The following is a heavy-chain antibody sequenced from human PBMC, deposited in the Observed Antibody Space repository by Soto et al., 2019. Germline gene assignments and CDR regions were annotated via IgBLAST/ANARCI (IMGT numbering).Heavy chain of an antibody. V-gene: IGHV1-69*14. CDR1: GGTFSSYA. D-gene: IGHD3-10*01. CDR3: ASPTMDYYYYYGMDV. Sequence: QVQLVQSGAEVKKPGSSVKVSCKASGGTFSSYAISWVRQAPGQGLEWMGGIIPIFGTANYAQKFQGRVTITADKSSSTAYMELSSLRSDDTAVYYCASPTMDYYYYYGMDVWGQGTTVTVSS. J-gene: IGHJ6*02. CDR2: IIPIFGTA.